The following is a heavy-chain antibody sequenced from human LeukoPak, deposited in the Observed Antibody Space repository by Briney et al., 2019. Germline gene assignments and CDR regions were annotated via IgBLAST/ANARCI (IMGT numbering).Heavy chain of an antibody. CDR2: ISFDGKVS. D-gene: IGHD7-27*01. Sequence: PGRSLRLSFAASGFTFNRYGMQWARKAPGKGLVGVAFISFDGKVSYYADAVKGRFTISTDNSKNTLDLQMNSLRPEDTAVYYCAKEFSATPRAAAQTGDAFDVWGQGTMVTVSS. CDR3: AKEFSATPRAAAQTGDAFDV. J-gene: IGHJ3*01. V-gene: IGHV3-30*18. CDR1: GFTFNRYG.